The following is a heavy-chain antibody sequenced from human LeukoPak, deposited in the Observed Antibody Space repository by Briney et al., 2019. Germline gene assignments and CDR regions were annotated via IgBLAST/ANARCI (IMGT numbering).Heavy chain of an antibody. CDR1: GGTFSSYA. J-gene: IGHJ4*02. CDR2: IIPIFGTA. D-gene: IGHD3-16*02. V-gene: IGHV1-69*05. CDR3: ARGPYDYVWGSYRLFDY. Sequence: SVKVSCKASGGTFSSYAISWVRQAPGQGLEWMGGIIPIFGTANYAQKFQGRVTITTDESTRTAYMELSSLRSEDTAVYYCARGPYDYVWGSYRLFDYWGQGTLVTVSS.